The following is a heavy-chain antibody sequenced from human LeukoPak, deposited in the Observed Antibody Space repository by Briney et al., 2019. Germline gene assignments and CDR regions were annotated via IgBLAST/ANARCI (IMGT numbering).Heavy chain of an antibody. Sequence: PSETPSLTRTVSGGSISSYYWSWIRQPPGKGLEWIGYIYYSGSTNYNPSLKSRVTISVDTSKNQFSLKLSSVTAADTAVYYCARVRYSNYYYGMDVWGQGTTVTVSS. J-gene: IGHJ6*02. D-gene: IGHD4-4*01. CDR1: GGSISSYY. CDR2: IYYSGST. V-gene: IGHV4-59*12. CDR3: ARVRYSNYYYGMDV.